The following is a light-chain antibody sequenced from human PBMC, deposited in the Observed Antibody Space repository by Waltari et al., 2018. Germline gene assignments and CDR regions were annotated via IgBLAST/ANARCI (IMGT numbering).Light chain of an antibody. CDR3: CSYAGSRWV. V-gene: IGLV2-11*01. CDR2: DVR. Sequence: QSALTQPRSVSGSPGQSVTISCTGTSSDVGGYKYVSWYQQHPGKAPKLMIFDVRKRPLGVPDRFSGSKSGSTASRTISGLQAEDEADYYCCSYAGSRWVFGGGTKLTVL. CDR1: SSDVGGYKY. J-gene: IGLJ3*02.